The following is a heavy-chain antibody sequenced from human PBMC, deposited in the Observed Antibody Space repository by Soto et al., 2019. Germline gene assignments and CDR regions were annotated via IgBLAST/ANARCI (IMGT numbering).Heavy chain of an antibody. CDR1: GVSFSGYY. V-gene: IGHV4-34*01. CDR2: INHSGST. D-gene: IGHD3-10*01. J-gene: IGHJ6*03. Sequence: PSETLSLTCAVYGVSFSGYYWSWIRQPPGKGLEWIGEINHSGSTNYNPSLKSRVTISVDTSKNQYSLKLSSVTAADTAVYYCARGLGTYYYGSGRYYYYMDVWGKGTTVTVSS. CDR3: ARGLGTYYYGSGRYYYYMDV.